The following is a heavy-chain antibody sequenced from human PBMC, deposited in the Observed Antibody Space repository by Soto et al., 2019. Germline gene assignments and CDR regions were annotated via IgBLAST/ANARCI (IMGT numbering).Heavy chain of an antibody. D-gene: IGHD3-22*01. Sequence: GGSLRLSCAASGFTFSTYAMSWVRQAPGKGLEWVSAVNGVGDITYYADSVKGRFTISRGNSENTLFLQMNGLRVEDTAVYYCARYPSYYDSPQNWGQGTMVTVSS. J-gene: IGHJ3*01. CDR2: VNGVGDIT. CDR3: ARYPSYYDSPQN. V-gene: IGHV3-23*01. CDR1: GFTFSTYA.